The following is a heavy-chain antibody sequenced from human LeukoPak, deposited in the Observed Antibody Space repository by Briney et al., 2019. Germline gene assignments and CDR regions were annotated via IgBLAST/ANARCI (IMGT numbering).Heavy chain of an antibody. J-gene: IGHJ4*02. V-gene: IGHV3-73*01. D-gene: IGHD5-18*01. Sequence: GGSLRLSCAASGFTFSGSSIHWGRQASGKGLEWVGRIRSKANSYATAYAASVAGRFTISRDDSQNTAYLQMNSLKTEDAAVYYCSRYVDTLLDYWGQGALVTVSS. CDR3: SRYVDTLLDY. CDR1: GFTFSGSS. CDR2: IRSKANSYAT.